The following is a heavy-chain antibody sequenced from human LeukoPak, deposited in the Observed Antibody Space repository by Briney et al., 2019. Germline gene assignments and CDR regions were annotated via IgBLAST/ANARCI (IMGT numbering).Heavy chain of an antibody. Sequence: SETLSLTCTVSGYSISSGYYWGWIRQSPDKGLEWLASIDHGGLTYYNPSLKSRLAISVDTSKNQFSLKLSSVSATDTAVYYCARDRPTGFFEYWGQGTLVAVSS. D-gene: IGHD1-1*01. CDR1: GYSISSGYY. CDR3: ARDRPTGFFEY. V-gene: IGHV4-38-2*02. J-gene: IGHJ4*02. CDR2: IDHGGLT.